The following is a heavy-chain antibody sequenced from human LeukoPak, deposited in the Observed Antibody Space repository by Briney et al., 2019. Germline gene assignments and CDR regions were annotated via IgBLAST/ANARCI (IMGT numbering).Heavy chain of an antibody. CDR1: GGSFSGYY. D-gene: IGHD3-22*01. J-gene: IGHJ6*03. V-gene: IGHV4-34*01. CDR3: ARATHYSASTGGPYMDV. CDR2: IYHAGST. Sequence: SETLSLTCAVYGGSFSGYYWSWIRQPPGKGLEWIAHIYHAGSTHDNPSLRGRVAISLDTSANQFSLRLSSVTAADTAVYFCARATHYSASTGGPYMDVWGQGTTVTVSS.